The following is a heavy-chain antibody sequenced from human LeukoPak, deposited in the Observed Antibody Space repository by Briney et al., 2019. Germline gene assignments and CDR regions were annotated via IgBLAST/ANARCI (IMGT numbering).Heavy chain of an antibody. CDR2: IYYSGST. CDR1: GGSISSGDYY. D-gene: IGHD3-9*01. J-gene: IGHJ3*02. CDR3: ARDPLLSYDILTGDAFDI. Sequence: SSQTLSLTCTVSGGSISSGDYYWSWIRQPPGKGLEWIGYIYYSGSTYYNPSLKSRVTISVDTSKTQFSLKLSSVTAADTAVYYCARDPLLSYDILTGDAFDIWGQGTMVTVSS. V-gene: IGHV4-30-4*01.